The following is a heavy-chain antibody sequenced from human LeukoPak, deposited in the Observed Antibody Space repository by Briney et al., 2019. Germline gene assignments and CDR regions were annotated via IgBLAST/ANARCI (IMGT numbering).Heavy chain of an antibody. Sequence: PGGSLRLSCAASGFTFSDYWMTWVRKPPGKGLEWIGSIYYSGSTYYNPSLKSRVTISVDTSKNQFSLKLSSVTAADTAVYYCARPGYDSSGYHDAFDIWGQGTMVTVSS. CDR3: ARPGYDSSGYHDAFDI. V-gene: IGHV4-39*01. CDR1: GFTFSDYW. CDR2: IYYSGST. J-gene: IGHJ3*02. D-gene: IGHD3-22*01.